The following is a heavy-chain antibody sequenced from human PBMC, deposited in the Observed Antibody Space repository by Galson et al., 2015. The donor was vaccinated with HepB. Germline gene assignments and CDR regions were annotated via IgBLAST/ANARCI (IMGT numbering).Heavy chain of an antibody. D-gene: IGHD5-12*01. CDR1: GFTFSSYA. CDR3: ARGYSINSSGWFGP. Sequence: SLRLSCADSGFTFSSYAMSWVRQAPGKGLEWVSAISGSGDTTYFTDSVKGRFTISRDNSKSTLYLQMKSLRVEDTAIYYCARGYSINSSGWFGPWGQGTLVTVSS. J-gene: IGHJ5*02. CDR2: ISGSGDTT. V-gene: IGHV3-23*01.